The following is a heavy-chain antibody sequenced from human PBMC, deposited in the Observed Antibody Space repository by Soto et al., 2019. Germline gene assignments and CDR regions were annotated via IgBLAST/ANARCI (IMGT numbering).Heavy chain of an antibody. V-gene: IGHV3-48*01. CDR1: GFTFSSFS. J-gene: IGHJ3*02. CDR3: ARDDYYDSSGYYYLAPIDAFDI. D-gene: IGHD3-22*01. Sequence: GGSLGLSCAAYGFTFSSFSMNWVRQAPGKGLEWVSYISSSSTIYYADSVKGRFTISRDNAKNSLYLQMNSLRAEDTAVYYCARDDYYDSSGYYYLAPIDAFDIWGQGTMVTVSS. CDR2: ISSSSTI.